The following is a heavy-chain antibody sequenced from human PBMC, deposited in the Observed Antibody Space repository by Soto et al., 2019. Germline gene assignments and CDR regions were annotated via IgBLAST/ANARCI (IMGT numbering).Heavy chain of an antibody. CDR1: GDSISSGGYY. V-gene: IGHV4-31*02. CDR2: VYYSGST. Sequence: QVQLQESGPGLVQPSQTLSLTCTVSGDSISSGGYYWSWIRQHPGKGLEWIGCVYYSGSTYYNPYLKGRITLSVDRSKNQFSLKLTSVTAADTAVFYCARARRGSATTVTFDYWGQGTLVTVSS. J-gene: IGHJ4*02. D-gene: IGHD6-6*01. CDR3: ARARRGSATTVTFDY.